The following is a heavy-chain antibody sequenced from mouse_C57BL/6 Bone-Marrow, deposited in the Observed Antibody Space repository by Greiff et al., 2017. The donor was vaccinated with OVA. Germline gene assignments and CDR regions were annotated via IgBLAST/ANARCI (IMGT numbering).Heavy chain of an antibody. CDR2: IYPGDGDT. V-gene: IGHV1-80*01. J-gene: IGHJ1*03. Sequence: VQLQQSGAELVKPGASVKISCKASGYAFSSYWMNWVKQRPGKGLEWIGQIYPGDGDTNYNGKFKGKATLTADKSSSTAYTQLSSLTSEDSAVYFCARGGTVGYFDVWGTGTTVTVSS. CDR1: GYAFSSYW. D-gene: IGHD1-1*01. CDR3: ARGGTVGYFDV.